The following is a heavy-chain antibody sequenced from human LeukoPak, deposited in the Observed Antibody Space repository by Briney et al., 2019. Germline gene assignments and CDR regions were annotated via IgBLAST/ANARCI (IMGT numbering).Heavy chain of an antibody. J-gene: IGHJ6*03. CDR2: ISGSGDTT. CDR3: AKDTTAWWYHRAYMDV. CDR1: GFTFSSYA. V-gene: IGHV3-23*01. Sequence: PGGSLRLSCAASGFTFSSYAMSWVRQAPGGGLEWVSAISGSGDTTYHADSVKGRFTISRDNSENRLSLQTDSLRAEDTAVYFCAKDTTAWWYHRAYMDVWGKGTTVTVSS. D-gene: IGHD2-15*01.